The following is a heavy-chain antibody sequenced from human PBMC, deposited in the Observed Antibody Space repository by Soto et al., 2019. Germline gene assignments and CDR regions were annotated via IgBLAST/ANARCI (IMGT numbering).Heavy chain of an antibody. D-gene: IGHD2-15*01. Sequence: QVQLVQSGAEVKKPGSSVKVSCKASGGTFSSYTISWVRQAPGQGLEWMGRIIPILGIANYAQKFQGRVTITADKATSTAYMELSSLRTEDTAVYYCATLGGGTLVVSYYYYGMDVWGQGTTVTVSS. V-gene: IGHV1-69*02. J-gene: IGHJ6*02. CDR2: IIPILGIA. CDR3: ATLGGGTLVVSYYYYGMDV. CDR1: GGTFSSYT.